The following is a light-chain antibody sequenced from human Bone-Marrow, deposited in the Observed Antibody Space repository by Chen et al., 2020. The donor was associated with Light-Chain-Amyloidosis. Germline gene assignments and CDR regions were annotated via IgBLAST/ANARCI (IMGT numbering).Light chain of an antibody. Sequence: QSVLTQPPSVSGAPGQRVTISCTVSRSDVNWYQQLPGAAPEVLIYGNTNRPAGVPDRFSGSKSGTSAFLAITGLQAEDEADYDCQSSGNSLHVIFGGVTKLTVL. J-gene: IGLJ2*01. V-gene: IGLV1-40*01. CDR3: QSSGNSLHVI. CDR2: GNT. CDR1: RSD.